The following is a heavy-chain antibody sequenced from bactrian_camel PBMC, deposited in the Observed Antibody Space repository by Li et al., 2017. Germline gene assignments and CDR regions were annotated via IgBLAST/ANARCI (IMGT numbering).Heavy chain of an antibody. V-gene: IGHV3S6*01. J-gene: IGHJ4*01. CDR2: IYRDNGYT. Sequence: HVQLVESGGGTVQAGGSLKVSCTASGFTYSSGSCMAWFRQAPGKERERVATIYRDNGYTSYADSVKGRFAISQDNAKNTVSLQMDSLRPEDTAMYYCAAIIQCRANWNETGTYNYWGQGTQVTVS. D-gene: IGHD8*01. CDR1: GFTYSSGSC. CDR3: AAIIQCRANWNETGTYNY.